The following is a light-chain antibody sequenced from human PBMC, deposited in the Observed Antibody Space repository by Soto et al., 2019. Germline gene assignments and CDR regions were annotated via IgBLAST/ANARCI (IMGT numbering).Light chain of an antibody. CDR2: EVT. Sequence: QSALTQPASVSGTPGQSITISCTGTSRDVGRYNFVSWYQQYPGKVPRVTIYEVTKRPSGISNRFSGSKSGNTAFLTISGLQADDGADYYCCLDAGRAVYVFGTG. V-gene: IGLV2-23*02. CDR3: CLDAGRAVYV. CDR1: SRDVGRYNF. J-gene: IGLJ1*01.